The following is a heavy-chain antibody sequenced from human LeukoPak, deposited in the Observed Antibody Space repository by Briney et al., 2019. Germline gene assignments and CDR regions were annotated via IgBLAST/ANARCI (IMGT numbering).Heavy chain of an antibody. CDR2: ISGSGGST. CDR3: AKDSLVVVPAAIPPGLDY. Sequence: GGSLRLSCAASGFTFSSYAMSWVRQAPGKGLEWVSAISGSGGSTYYADSVKGRFTISRDNSKNTLYLQMNSLRAEDTAVYYCAKDSLVVVPAAIPPGLDYWGQGTLVTVSS. D-gene: IGHD2-2*01. J-gene: IGHJ4*02. CDR1: GFTFSSYA. V-gene: IGHV3-23*01.